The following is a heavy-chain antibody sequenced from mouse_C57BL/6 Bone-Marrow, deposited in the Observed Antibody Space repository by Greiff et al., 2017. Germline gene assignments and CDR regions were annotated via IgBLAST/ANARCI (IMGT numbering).Heavy chain of an antibody. V-gene: IGHV5-12*01. CDR3: ARCYYGSSNYFDY. J-gene: IGHJ2*01. CDR2: ISNGGGST. CDR1: GFTFSDYY. Sequence: VQRVESGGGLVQPGGSLKLSCAASGFTFSDYYMYWVRQTPEKRLEWVAYISNGGGSTYYPDTVKGRFTISRDNAKNTLYLQMSRLKSEDTAMYYCARCYYGSSNYFDYWGQGTTLTVSS. D-gene: IGHD1-1*01.